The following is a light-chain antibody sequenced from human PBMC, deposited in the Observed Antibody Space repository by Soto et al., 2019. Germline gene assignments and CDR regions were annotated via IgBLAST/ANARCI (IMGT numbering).Light chain of an antibody. V-gene: IGKV3-11*01. Sequence: VLTQSPVTLSLSPGETATLFCKASQSVGIYLGWFQQKPGQAPRVLIYDATNRAGVVPDRFSGSGSGTDFTLTISSLEAEDSAVYYCQQRDISPPLTFGVGTKLEIK. CDR1: QSVGIY. J-gene: IGKJ4*01. CDR3: QQRDISPPLT. CDR2: DAT.